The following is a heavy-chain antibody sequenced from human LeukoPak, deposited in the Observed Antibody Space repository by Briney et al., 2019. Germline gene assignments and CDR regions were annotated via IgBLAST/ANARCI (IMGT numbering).Heavy chain of an antibody. CDR1: GGSISSSSYY. CDR2: IYYSGST. Sequence: NASETLSLTCTVSGGSISSSSYYWGWIRQPPGKGLEWIGSIYYSGSTYYNPSLKSRVTISVDTSKNQFSLKLSSVTAADTAVYYCARHYRRFGMKLLWFGELSVLGAFDIWGQGTMVTVSS. V-gene: IGHV4-39*01. CDR3: ARHYRRFGMKLLWFGELSVLGAFDI. J-gene: IGHJ3*02. D-gene: IGHD3-10*01.